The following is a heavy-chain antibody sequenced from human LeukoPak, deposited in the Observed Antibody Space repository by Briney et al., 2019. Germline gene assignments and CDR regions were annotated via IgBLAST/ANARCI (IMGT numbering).Heavy chain of an antibody. CDR2: IYYSGST. CDR1: GGSISSRSYS. Sequence: SETLSLTCTVYGGSISSRSYSWGWIRQPPGKGLQWIASIYYSGSTNYNPSLQSRVTISVATAKNKCSLKLSSVTAADTAVYYCARDFWSGSNWFDPWGQGTLVTVSS. V-gene: IGHV4-39*07. CDR3: ARDFWSGSNWFDP. D-gene: IGHD3-3*01. J-gene: IGHJ5*02.